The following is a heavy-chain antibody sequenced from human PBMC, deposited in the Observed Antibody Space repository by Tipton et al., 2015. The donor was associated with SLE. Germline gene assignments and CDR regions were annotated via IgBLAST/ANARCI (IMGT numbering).Heavy chain of an antibody. CDR2: ISGSGGSI. D-gene: IGHD5-24*01. J-gene: IGHJ4*02. Sequence: SLRLSCAASGLIASSNYMSWVRQAPGKGLEWVSAISGSGGSIYFPDSVKGRFTISRDNSKNTLYLQMDSLRPEDTAVYYCARDGINGYNDLDFWGLGTLVTVSS. CDR1: GLIASSNY. CDR3: ARDGINGYNDLDF. V-gene: IGHV3-23*01.